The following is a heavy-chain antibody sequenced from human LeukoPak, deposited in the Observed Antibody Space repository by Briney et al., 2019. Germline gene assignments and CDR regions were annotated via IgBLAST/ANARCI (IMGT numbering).Heavy chain of an antibody. J-gene: IGHJ4*02. CDR3: ARDRPSYGDYDY. D-gene: IGHD4-17*01. V-gene: IGHV1-18*04. Sequence: ASVKVSCKASGYTFTGYYMHWVRQAPGQGLEWMGWISAYNGNTIYAQKLQGRVTMTTDTSTSTAYMELRSLRSDDTAVYYCARDRPSYGDYDYWGQGTLVTVSS. CDR1: GYTFTGYY. CDR2: ISAYNGNT.